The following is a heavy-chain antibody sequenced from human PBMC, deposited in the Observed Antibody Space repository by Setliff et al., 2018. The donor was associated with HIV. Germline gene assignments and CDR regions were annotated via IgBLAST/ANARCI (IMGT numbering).Heavy chain of an antibody. CDR3: ARQHYYDSSGRNLMDV. Sequence: SETLSLTCTVSGGSISNYYWSWIRQPPGKGLEWIGYIYYSGSTTYNPSLESRVTTSIDTSKNQFSLKLSSVTAADTAVYYCARQHYYDSSGRNLMDVWGKGTTVTVFS. CDR2: IYYSGST. J-gene: IGHJ6*03. CDR1: GGSISNYY. D-gene: IGHD3-22*01. V-gene: IGHV4-59*08.